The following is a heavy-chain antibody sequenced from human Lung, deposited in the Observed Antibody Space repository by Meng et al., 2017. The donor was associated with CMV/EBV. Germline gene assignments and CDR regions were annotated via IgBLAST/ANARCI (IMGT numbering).Heavy chain of an antibody. Sequence: GRSRRPXCPPSGFTFADYTMHWVRQVPGKGLQWVSLLSWDGGTTFYADSVKGRFTISRDISENSLYLQMNSLRSEDTALYFSAKDISFHGLALPSNWGRGXLVTVSS. J-gene: IGHJ4*02. CDR1: GFTFADYT. CDR3: AKDISFHGLALPSN. V-gene: IGHV3-43*01. D-gene: IGHD2-2*01. CDR2: LSWDGGTT.